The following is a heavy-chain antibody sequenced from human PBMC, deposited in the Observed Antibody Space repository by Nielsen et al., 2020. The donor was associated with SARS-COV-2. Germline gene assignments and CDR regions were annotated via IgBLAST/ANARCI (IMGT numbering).Heavy chain of an antibody. J-gene: IGHJ6*02. D-gene: IGHD5-12*01. CDR3: ARSMSGYDSYYYYGMDV. Sequence: ASVKVSCKVSGYTLTELSMHWVRQAPGKGLEWMGGFDPEDGETIYAQKFQGRVTMTEDTSTDTAYMELSSLRSEDTAVYYCARSMSGYDSYYYYGMDVWGQGTTVTVSS. V-gene: IGHV1-24*01. CDR2: FDPEDGET. CDR1: GYTLTELS.